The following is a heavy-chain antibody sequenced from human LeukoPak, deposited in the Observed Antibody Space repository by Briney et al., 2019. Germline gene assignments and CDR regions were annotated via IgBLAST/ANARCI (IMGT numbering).Heavy chain of an antibody. Sequence: GGSLRLSCATSGFTFSEHYIDWVRRAPGKGLEWVAQISGSGRSISYADAVKGRFTISRDNANNSLYLQMNSLRLDDTATYYCASGVYYGSGVYRYDYYWGQGTQVTVSS. CDR1: GFTFSEHY. CDR2: ISGSGRSI. V-gene: IGHV3-69-1*02. D-gene: IGHD3-10*01. CDR3: ASGVYYGSGVYRYDYY. J-gene: IGHJ4*02.